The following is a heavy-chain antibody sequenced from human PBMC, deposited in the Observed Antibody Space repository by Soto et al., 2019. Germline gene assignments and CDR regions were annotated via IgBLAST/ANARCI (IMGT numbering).Heavy chain of an antibody. V-gene: IGHV4-39*01. CDR1: GGSISSSSDY. J-gene: IGHJ4*02. Sequence: QLQLQESGRGLVKPSETLSLTCTVSGGSISSSSDYWGWIRQPPGEGLEWIGSIHFSGSTYYNPSLKSRVPISVDTSKTQFALKLSSVTAADTAVFYCARHPIAATFDYWGQGTLVTVSS. CDR3: ARHPIAATFDY. CDR2: IHFSGST. D-gene: IGHD6-13*01.